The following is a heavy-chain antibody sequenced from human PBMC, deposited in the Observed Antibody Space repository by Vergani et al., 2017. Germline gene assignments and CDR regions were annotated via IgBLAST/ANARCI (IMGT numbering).Heavy chain of an antibody. CDR3: AKEKDDILTGYSLSYFDD. V-gene: IGHV3-23*01. J-gene: IGHJ4*02. Sequence: EVQLLESGGGLVQPGGSLRLSCAASGFTFSSYAMSWVRQAPGKGLEWVSAISGSGGSTYYADSVKGRFTISRDNSKNTLYLQMNSLRAEDTAVYYCAKEKDDILTGYSLSYFDDWGQGTLVTVSS. D-gene: IGHD3-9*01. CDR2: ISGSGGST. CDR1: GFTFSSYA.